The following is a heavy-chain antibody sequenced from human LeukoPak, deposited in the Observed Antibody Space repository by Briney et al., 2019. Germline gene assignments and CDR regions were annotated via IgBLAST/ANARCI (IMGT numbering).Heavy chain of an antibody. V-gene: IGHV3-9*01. Sequence: PGGSLRLSCAASGFTFDDYTMHWVRQAPGKGLEWVSGISWNSGSIGYADSVKGRFTVSRDNAKNSLYLQMNSLRAEDTAVYYCAKDRASGSGSYSYRGFDYWGQGTLVTVSS. D-gene: IGHD6-19*01. CDR3: AKDRASGSGSYSYRGFDY. CDR1: GFTFDDYT. J-gene: IGHJ4*02. CDR2: ISWNSGSI.